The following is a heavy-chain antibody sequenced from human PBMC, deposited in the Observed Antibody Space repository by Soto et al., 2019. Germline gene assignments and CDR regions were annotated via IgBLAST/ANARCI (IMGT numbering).Heavy chain of an antibody. CDR3: ARHYPSRIVATIPNYYYYMDV. J-gene: IGHJ6*03. Sequence: KASETLSLTCTVSGGSISSGGYYWSWIRQHPGKGLEWIGYIYYSGSTNYNPSLKSRVTISVDTSKNQFSLKLSSVTAADTAVYYCARHYPSRIVATIPNYYYYMDVWGKGTTVTVSS. D-gene: IGHD5-12*01. CDR1: GGSISSGGYY. CDR2: IYYSGST. V-gene: IGHV4-61*08.